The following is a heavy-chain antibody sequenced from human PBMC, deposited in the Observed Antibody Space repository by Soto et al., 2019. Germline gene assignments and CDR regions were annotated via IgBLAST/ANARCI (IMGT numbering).Heavy chain of an antibody. D-gene: IGHD6-19*01. CDR3: ARGHPVSSAWSLLDV. Sequence: SETLSLTCTVSGGSISSYYWTWIRQPAGKGLEWIGRICTSGSTNYNPSLKSRVTMSVDTSKKQFSLRLSSVTAADTDVYYCARGHPVSSAWSLLDVWGQGTSVTVSS. CDR2: ICTSGST. J-gene: IGHJ6*02. V-gene: IGHV4-4*07. CDR1: GGSISSYY.